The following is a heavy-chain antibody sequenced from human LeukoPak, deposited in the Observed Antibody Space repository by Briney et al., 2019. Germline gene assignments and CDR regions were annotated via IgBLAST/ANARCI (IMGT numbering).Heavy chain of an antibody. J-gene: IGHJ5*02. CDR3: AVNYYYDSSGTSRYWFDP. D-gene: IGHD3-22*01. V-gene: IGHV1-18*01. CDR2: ISGYNGKT. Sequence: ASVKVSCKASGYTFTSYGISWVRQAPGQGLEWMGWISGYNGKTNYEQKLQGRVTMTTDTSTSTAYMELRSLRFDDTAVYYCAVNYYYDSSGTSRYWFDPWGQGTLVTVSS. CDR1: GYTFTSYG.